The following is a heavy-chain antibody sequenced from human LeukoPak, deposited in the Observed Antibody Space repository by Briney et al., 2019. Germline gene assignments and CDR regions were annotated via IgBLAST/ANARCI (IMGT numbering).Heavy chain of an antibody. CDR3: ARDAAIYDSNGYYYLW. CDR2: IIPVFGTA. V-gene: IGHV1-69*13. D-gene: IGHD3-22*01. Sequence: SVKVSCKASGGTFSSYAISWVRQAPGQGLEWMGGIIPVFGTANYAQKFQGRVTITADESTSTAYMELSSLRSDDTAVYYCARDAAIYDSNGYYYLWWGQGTLVTVSS. CDR1: GGTFSSYA. J-gene: IGHJ4*02.